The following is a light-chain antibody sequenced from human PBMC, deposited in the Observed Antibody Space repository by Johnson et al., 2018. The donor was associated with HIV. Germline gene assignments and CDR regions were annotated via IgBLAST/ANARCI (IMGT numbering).Light chain of an antibody. V-gene: IGLV1-51*01. Sequence: QSVLTQPPSVSAAPGQKVTISCSGSSSNIGNNYVSWYQQVPGTAPKLLIYENNKRPSGIPDRFSGSKSGTSATLGITGLQTGDEAEYYCGTWYSSLSAGEYVFGTGTKVSVL. CDR3: GTWYSSLSAGEYV. J-gene: IGLJ1*01. CDR2: ENN. CDR1: SSNIGNNY.